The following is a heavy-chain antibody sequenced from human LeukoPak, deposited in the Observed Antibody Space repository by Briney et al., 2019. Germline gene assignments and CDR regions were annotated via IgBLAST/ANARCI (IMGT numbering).Heavy chain of an antibody. CDR3: ARGAPDSSGYYRHFDY. CDR2: MNPNSGNT. CDR1: GYTFTSYD. J-gene: IGHJ4*02. D-gene: IGHD3-22*01. Sequence: GASVKVSCKASGYTFTSYDINWVRQATGQGLEWMGWMNPNSGNTGYAQKCEGRVSMTRNTSVSTGYMELSRLRSEDPAVYYCARGAPDSSGYYRHFDYWGQGTLVTVSS. V-gene: IGHV1-8*01.